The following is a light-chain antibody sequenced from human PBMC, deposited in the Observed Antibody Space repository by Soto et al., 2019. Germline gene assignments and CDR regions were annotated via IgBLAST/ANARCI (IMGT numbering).Light chain of an antibody. V-gene: IGLV1-40*01. CDR1: SSNIGAGYD. J-gene: IGLJ1*01. Sequence: QSVLTQPPSVSGAPGQRVTISCTGSSSNIGAGYDVSWYQQLPGTAPKFLIYGNTDRPSGVPDRFSGSKSDTSASLSITGRQGEDEADYYCQSYDSSLSGYVFGTGTKLTVL. CDR2: GNT. CDR3: QSYDSSLSGYV.